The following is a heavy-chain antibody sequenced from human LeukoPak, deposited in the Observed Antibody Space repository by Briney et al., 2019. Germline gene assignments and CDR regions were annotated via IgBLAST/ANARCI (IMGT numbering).Heavy chain of an antibody. CDR1: GYTFTSYY. V-gene: IGHV1-46*01. CDR3: VRDPEGFTPNYYYMDV. J-gene: IGHJ6*03. Sequence: ASVKVSCKASGYTFTSYYMHWVRQAPGQGLEWMGIINPSGGSTSYAQKFQGRVTMTRDMSTSTVYMELSSLRSEDTAVYYCVRDPEGFTPNYYYMDVWGKGTTVTVSS. CDR2: INPSGGST.